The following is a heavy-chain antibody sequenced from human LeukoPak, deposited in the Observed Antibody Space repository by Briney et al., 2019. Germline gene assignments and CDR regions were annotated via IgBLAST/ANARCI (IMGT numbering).Heavy chain of an antibody. V-gene: IGHV3-30*18. J-gene: IGHJ4*02. CDR2: LSYDGSNK. CDR1: GFTFSSYG. Sequence: PGGSLRLSCAASGFTFSSYGMHWVRQAPGKGLEWVAVLSYDGSNKYYADSVKGRFTISRDNSKNTLYLQMNSLRAEDTAVYYCAKDRASGDYGYWGQGTLVTVSS. CDR3: AKDRASGDYGY. D-gene: IGHD4-17*01.